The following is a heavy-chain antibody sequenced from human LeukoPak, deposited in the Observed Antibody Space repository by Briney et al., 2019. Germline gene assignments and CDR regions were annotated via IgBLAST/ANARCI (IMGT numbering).Heavy chain of an antibody. V-gene: IGHV3-30*18. CDR3: AKIVVVTGEEDDY. J-gene: IGHJ4*02. CDR1: GFTFSSYG. Sequence: GGSLRLSCAASGFTFSSYGTHWVRQAPGKGLEWVAVISYDGSNKYYADSVKGRFTISRDNSKNTLYLQMNSLRAEDTAVYYCAKIVVVTGEEDDYWGQGTLVTVSS. CDR2: ISYDGSNK. D-gene: IGHD2-15*01.